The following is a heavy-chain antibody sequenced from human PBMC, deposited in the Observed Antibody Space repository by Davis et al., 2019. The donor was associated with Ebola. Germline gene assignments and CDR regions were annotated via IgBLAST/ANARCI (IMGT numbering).Heavy chain of an antibody. Sequence: PGGSLRLSCAASGFTFSSYSMNWVRQAPGKGLEWVSSISSISYYIYYADSLKGRFTISRDNAKNSLYLQMYSLRAEDTAVYYCARDGTTVTSVYYYYGMDVWGQGTTVTVSS. D-gene: IGHD4-17*01. CDR2: ISSISYYI. J-gene: IGHJ6*02. V-gene: IGHV3-21*01. CDR3: ARDGTTVTSVYYYYGMDV. CDR1: GFTFSSYS.